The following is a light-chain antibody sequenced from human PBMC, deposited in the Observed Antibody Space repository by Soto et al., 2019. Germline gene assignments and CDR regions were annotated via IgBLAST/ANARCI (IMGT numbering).Light chain of an antibody. V-gene: IGKV1-39*01. Sequence: DIQMTQSPSSLSASVGDRVTITCRASQSISSYLNWYQQKPGKAPNLLIYAASTLQSGVPSRFSGSGSGTDFTLTISSLQPEDFATYYCQQSYSTPYTFGVGTKLEIK. CDR3: QQSYSTPYT. CDR2: AAS. CDR1: QSISSY. J-gene: IGKJ2*01.